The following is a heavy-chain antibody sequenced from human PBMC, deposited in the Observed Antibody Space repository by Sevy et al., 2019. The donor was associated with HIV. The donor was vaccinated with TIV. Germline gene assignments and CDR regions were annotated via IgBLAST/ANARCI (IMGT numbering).Heavy chain of an antibody. V-gene: IGHV3-23*01. J-gene: IGHJ4*02. CDR3: VKVGRDGYND. CDR1: GFTFISYT. CDR2: ISGSGGYT. Sequence: GGSLRLSCAASGFTFISYTMSWVRQAPGKGLEWVSAISGSGGYTYYADSVKGRFTISRDNSKNMVDLQMNSLRAEDTAVYYCVKVGRDGYNDWGQGTLVTVSS. D-gene: IGHD5-12*01.